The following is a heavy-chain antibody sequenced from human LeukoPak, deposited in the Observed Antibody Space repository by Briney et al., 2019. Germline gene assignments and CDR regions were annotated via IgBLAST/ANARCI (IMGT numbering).Heavy chain of an antibody. J-gene: IGHJ4*02. CDR2: ISSSGGST. D-gene: IGHD6-13*01. CDR1: GFTLSSYA. CDR3: TKGGGIASAGTDFDF. V-gene: IGHV3-23*01. Sequence: GGSLRLSCADSGFTLSSYAMSWVRQVPGKGLEWVSGISSSGGSTYYADSVKGRFTISRDISKNTVHLQMNSLRAEDTALYYCTKGGGIASAGTDFDFWGQGTLVTVSS.